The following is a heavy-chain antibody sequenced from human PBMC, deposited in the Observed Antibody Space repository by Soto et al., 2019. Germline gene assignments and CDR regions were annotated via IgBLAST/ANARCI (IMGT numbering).Heavy chain of an antibody. Sequence: QVQLQQWGAGLLKPSETLSLTCAVYGGSFSGYYWSWIRQPPGKGLEWIGESNHSGSTNYNPSLKSRVTISVDTSKNQFSLKLSSVTAADTAVYYCARVIGDYYYYYGMDVWGQGTTVTVSS. CDR1: GGSFSGYY. V-gene: IGHV4-34*01. CDR2: SNHSGST. J-gene: IGHJ6*02. CDR3: ARVIGDYYYYYGMDV. D-gene: IGHD3-16*01.